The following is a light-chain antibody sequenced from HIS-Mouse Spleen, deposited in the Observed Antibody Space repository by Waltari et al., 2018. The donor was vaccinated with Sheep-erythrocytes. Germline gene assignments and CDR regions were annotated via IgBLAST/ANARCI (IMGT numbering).Light chain of an antibody. Sequence: AIQLTQTPSSLSASVGDRVTITCRASQGISSALAWYQQKPGKAPKLLIYDASSLESGVPSRFSGSGSGTDFTLTISSLQPEDFATYYCQQFNSYLYTFGQGTKLEIK. V-gene: IGKV1-13*02. CDR2: DAS. CDR1: QGISSA. CDR3: QQFNSYLYT. J-gene: IGKJ2*01.